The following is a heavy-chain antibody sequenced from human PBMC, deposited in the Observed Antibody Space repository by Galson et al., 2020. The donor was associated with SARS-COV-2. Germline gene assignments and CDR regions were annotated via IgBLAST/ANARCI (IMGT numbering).Heavy chain of an antibody. J-gene: IGHJ4*02. CDR2: MNRDGSER. D-gene: IGHD1-26*01. CDR1: ESSFSSNW. Sequence: GGSMRLSCAASESSFSSNWMTWVRQAPGNGLEWVASMNRDGSERYYVDSVKGRFTIVRDTAENSLYLQMNSLRVEDTATYYCARDGIWGQGTLVTVSS. V-gene: IGHV3-7*01. CDR3: ARDGI.